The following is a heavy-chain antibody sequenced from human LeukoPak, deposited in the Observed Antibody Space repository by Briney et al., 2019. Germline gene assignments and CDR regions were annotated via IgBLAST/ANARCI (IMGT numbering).Heavy chain of an antibody. CDR2: INHSGST. D-gene: IGHD2-15*01. J-gene: IGHJ4*02. V-gene: IGHV4-34*01. CDR1: GGSFSGYY. Sequence: SETLSLTCAVYGGSFSGYYWSWIRQPPGKGLEWIGEINHSGSTNYNPSLKSRVTISVDTSKNQFSLKLSSVTAADTAVYYCAKLYCSGGSCDWGQGTLVTVSS. CDR3: AKLYCSGGSCD.